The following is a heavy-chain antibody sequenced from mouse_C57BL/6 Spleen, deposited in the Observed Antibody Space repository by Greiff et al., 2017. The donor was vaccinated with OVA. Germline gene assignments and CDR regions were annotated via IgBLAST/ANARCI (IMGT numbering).Heavy chain of an antibody. CDR1: GYTFTDYN. D-gene: IGHD1-1*01. V-gene: IGHV1-22*01. Sequence: VQLQQSGPELVKPGASVKMSCKASGYTFTDYNMHWVKQSHGKSLEWIGYINPNNGGTSYNQKFKGKATLTVNKSSSTAYMELRSLTSEDSAVYYCARWGYGSSYYFDYWGQGTTLTVSS. J-gene: IGHJ2*01. CDR3: ARWGYGSSYYFDY. CDR2: INPNNGGT.